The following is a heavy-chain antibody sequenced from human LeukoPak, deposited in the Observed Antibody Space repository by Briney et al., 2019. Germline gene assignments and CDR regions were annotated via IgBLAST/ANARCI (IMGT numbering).Heavy chain of an antibody. Sequence: ASVKVSCEASGYTFTGYYMHWVRQAPGQGLEWMGWINPNSGGTNYAQKFQGRVTMTRDTSISTAYMELSRLRSDDTAVYYCARTVYYDFWSGPTERYYYYMDVWGKGTTVTVSS. J-gene: IGHJ6*03. D-gene: IGHD3-3*01. CDR3: ARTVYYDFWSGPTERYYYYMDV. CDR1: GYTFTGYY. V-gene: IGHV1-2*02. CDR2: INPNSGGT.